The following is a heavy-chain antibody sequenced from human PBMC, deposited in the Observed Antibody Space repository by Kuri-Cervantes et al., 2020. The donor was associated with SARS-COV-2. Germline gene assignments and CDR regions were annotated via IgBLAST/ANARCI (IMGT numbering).Heavy chain of an antibody. Sequence: GGSLRLSCAASGFTFSSYGMHWVRQAPGKGLEWVAFIHYDGSNQYYADSVKGRFTISRDNSKNTLYLQMSTLRAEDTAVYYCAREGVIAAESFDYWGQGTLVTVSS. V-gene: IGHV3-30*02. CDR2: IHYDGSNQ. J-gene: IGHJ4*02. CDR3: AREGVIAAESFDY. D-gene: IGHD6-13*01. CDR1: GFTFSSYG.